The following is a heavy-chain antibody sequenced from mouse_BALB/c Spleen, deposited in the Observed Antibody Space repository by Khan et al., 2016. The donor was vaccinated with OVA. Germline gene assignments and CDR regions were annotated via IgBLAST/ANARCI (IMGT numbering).Heavy chain of an antibody. D-gene: IGHD1-1*01. CDR1: GYTFTSYW. J-gene: IGHJ4*01. V-gene: IGHV1S41*01. CDR3: GRSTYYGSGLYAMAY. Sequence: DLVKPGASVKLSCKASGYTFTSYWINWIKQRPGQGLEWIGRIAPGSGSNYYNEMFKGKATLTVDKSSTTAYIQVRSLSSEDSAVYFCGRSTYYGSGLYAMAYWGQGTSVTVSS. CDR2: IAPGSGSN.